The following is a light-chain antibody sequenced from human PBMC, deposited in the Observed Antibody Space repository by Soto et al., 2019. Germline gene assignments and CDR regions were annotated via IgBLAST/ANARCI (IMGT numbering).Light chain of an antibody. CDR1: QSVSSN. CDR3: QQYNNWPPT. Sequence: EIVMTQSPATLSVSPGERATLSCRASQSVSSNLAWYQQKPGQAPRLLIYDASNRATGIPARFSGSGSGTDFTLTISRLEPEDFAVYYCQQYNNWPPTFGQGTKVDIK. CDR2: DAS. J-gene: IGKJ1*01. V-gene: IGKV3D-15*01.